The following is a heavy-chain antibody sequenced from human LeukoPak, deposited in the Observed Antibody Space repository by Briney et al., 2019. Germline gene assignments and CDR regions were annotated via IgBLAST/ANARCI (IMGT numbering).Heavy chain of an antibody. CDR2: FYYSGIT. CDR1: GGSISSSGYY. D-gene: IGHD6-13*01. CDR3: ASQAYSTTWAADVTVFDY. Sequence: SETLSLTCTVSGGSISSSGYYWGWIRQPPGKGLEWIGSFYYSGITYYNPSLKSRVTISVDTSKNQFSLKLSSLTAADTAVYYCASQAYSTTWAADVTVFDYWGRGALVTVSS. V-gene: IGHV4-39*07. J-gene: IGHJ4*02.